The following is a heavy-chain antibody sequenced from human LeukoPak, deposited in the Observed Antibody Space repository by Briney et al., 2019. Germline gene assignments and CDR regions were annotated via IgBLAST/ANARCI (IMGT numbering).Heavy chain of an antibody. CDR3: ANARRDCSGGSCYRGYYYYGMDV. D-gene: IGHD2-15*01. CDR2: ISGSGDAT. CDR1: GFTFSGHA. V-gene: IGHV3-23*01. Sequence: GGSLRVSCAASGFTFSGHAMSWVRQAPGKGLEWVSGISGSGDATFYADSVKGRSTISRDNSKNTLYLQMNSLRAEDTAVYYCANARRDCSGGSCYRGYYYYGMDVWGQGTTVTVSS. J-gene: IGHJ6*02.